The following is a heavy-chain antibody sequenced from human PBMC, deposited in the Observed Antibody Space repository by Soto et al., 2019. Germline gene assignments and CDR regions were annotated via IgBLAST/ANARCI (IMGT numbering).Heavy chain of an antibody. CDR2: INAGNGNT. Sequence: ASVKVSCKASGYTFTSYAMHWVRQAPGQRLEWMGWINAGNGNTKYSQKFQGRVTITRDTSASTAYMELSSLRSEDTAVYYWARVSTWPDVWFDPWGQGTLVTVSS. V-gene: IGHV1-3*01. J-gene: IGHJ5*02. CDR1: GYTFTSYA. CDR3: ARVSTWPDVWFDP.